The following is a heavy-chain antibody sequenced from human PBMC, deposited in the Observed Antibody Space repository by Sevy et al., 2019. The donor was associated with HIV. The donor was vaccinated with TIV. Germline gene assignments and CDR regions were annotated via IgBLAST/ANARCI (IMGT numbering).Heavy chain of an antibody. V-gene: IGHV4-39*01. CDR3: ARLALTGTTFDLVVYAVDV. D-gene: IGHD1-7*01. CDR2: IYYSGNT. J-gene: IGHJ6*02. CDR1: GDSVNNINYY. Sequence: SETLSLTCTVSGDSVNNINYYWGWIRQPPGKGLEWVGNIYYSGNTYYNPSVKSRVTISVDTSNNQFSLKLNSVTAADTAVYYCARLALTGTTFDLVVYAVDVWGQGTTVTVSS.